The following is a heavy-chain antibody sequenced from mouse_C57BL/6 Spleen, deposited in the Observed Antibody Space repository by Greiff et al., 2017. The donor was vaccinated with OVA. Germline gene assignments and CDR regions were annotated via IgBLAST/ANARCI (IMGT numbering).Heavy chain of an antibody. CDR2: INPNNGGT. CDR1: GYTFTDYY. D-gene: IGHD2-4*01. CDR3: ARCYYDYDGRGYAMDY. V-gene: IGHV1-26*01. Sequence: EVQLQQSGPELVKPGASVKISCKASGYTFTDYYMNWVKQSHGKSLEWIGDINPNNGGTSYNQKFKGKATLTVDKSSSTAYMELRSLTSEDSAVYYCARCYYDYDGRGYAMDYWGQGTSVIVSS. J-gene: IGHJ4*01.